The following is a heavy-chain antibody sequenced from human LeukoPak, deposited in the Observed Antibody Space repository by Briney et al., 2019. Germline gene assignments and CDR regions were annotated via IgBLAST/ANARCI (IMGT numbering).Heavy chain of an antibody. J-gene: IGHJ4*02. D-gene: IGHD3-9*01. CDR3: SREGGRPYDIPGAY. CDR2: INAGNGNT. V-gene: IGHV1-3*01. CDR1: GYTFTSYA. Sequence: ASVKVSCKASGYTFTSYAMHWVRQAPGQRLEWMGWINAGNGNTKYSQKFQGRVTITRDTSASTAYMELSSLRSEDTAVYYCSREGGRPYDIPGAYWGQGTLVTVSS.